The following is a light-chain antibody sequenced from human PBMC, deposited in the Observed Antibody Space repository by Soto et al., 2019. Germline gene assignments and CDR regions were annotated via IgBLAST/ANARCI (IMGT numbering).Light chain of an antibody. J-gene: IGLJ3*02. Sequence: QSALTQPASVSGSPGQSITISCTGTSIDVGSYNLVSWYQQHPGKAPKLMIYEGSKRPSGVSNRFSGSKSGNTASLTISGLQAEDEADYYCCSYAGSPWVFGGGTKLTVL. CDR2: EGS. V-gene: IGLV2-23*01. CDR3: CSYAGSPWV. CDR1: SIDVGSYNL.